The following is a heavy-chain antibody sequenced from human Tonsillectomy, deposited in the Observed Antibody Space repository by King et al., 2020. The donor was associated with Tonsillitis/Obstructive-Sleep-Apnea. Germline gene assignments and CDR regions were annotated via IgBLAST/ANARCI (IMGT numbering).Heavy chain of an antibody. CDR3: AGHLYFYDTSGYSQFDP. Sequence: QLQESGPGLVKPSETLSLTCTVSGGSINSSSYYWGWVRQPPGKGLEWIGSIYYTGTTSYNPSLKSRVTIYVDTSKKQFSLKLSSVTAADTAVYYCAGHLYFYDTSGYSQFDPWGQGTLVTVSS. CDR2: IYYTGTT. V-gene: IGHV4-39*01. D-gene: IGHD3-22*01. CDR1: GGSINSSSYY. J-gene: IGHJ5*02.